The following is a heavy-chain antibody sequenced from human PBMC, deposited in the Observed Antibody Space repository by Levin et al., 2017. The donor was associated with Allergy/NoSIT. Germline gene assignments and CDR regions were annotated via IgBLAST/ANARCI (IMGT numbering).Heavy chain of an antibody. J-gene: IGHJ3*02. D-gene: IGHD3-22*01. Sequence: PGGSLRLSCAASGLTVSSNYMSWVRQAPGKGLEWVSVIYSGGSTYYADSVKGRFTISRDNSKNTLYLQMNSLRAEDTAVYYCARGLNYDSSGQDAFDIWGQGTMVTVSS. CDR1: GLTVSSNY. V-gene: IGHV3-66*01. CDR3: ARGLNYDSSGQDAFDI. CDR2: IYSGGST.